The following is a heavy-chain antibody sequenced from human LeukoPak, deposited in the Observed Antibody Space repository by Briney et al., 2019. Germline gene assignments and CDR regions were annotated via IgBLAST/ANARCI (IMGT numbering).Heavy chain of an antibody. CDR1: GGSFRCYF. D-gene: IGHD3-16*01. V-gene: IGHV4-34*01. CDR2: IDNRGST. J-gene: IGHJ4*02. Sequence: PSETLSLICTVSGGSFRCYFWHWIRQPPGGGLDWIGEIDNRGSTQYKPSLRSRGIISIDTSGNHFSLKLTSVTAADTAVYFCARDSDSGFQWGQGMLVTVSS. CDR3: ARDSDSGFQ.